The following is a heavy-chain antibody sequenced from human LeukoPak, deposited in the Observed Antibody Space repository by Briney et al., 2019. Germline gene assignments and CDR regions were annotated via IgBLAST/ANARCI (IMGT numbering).Heavy chain of an antibody. J-gene: IGHJ3*02. CDR3: AKDRSVVAAPDAFDI. V-gene: IGHV3-11*01. CDR2: ISSSGSTI. D-gene: IGHD2-15*01. Sequence: GGSLRLSCAASGFTFSDYYMSWIRQAPGKGLEWVSYISSSGSTIYYADSVKGRFTISRDNAKNSLYLQMNSLRAEDTAVYYCAKDRSVVAAPDAFDIWGQGTMVTVSS. CDR1: GFTFSDYY.